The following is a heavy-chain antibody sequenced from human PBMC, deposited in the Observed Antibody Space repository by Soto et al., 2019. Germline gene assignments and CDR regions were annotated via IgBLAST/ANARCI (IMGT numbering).Heavy chain of an antibody. CDR1: GDSVSTNSAT. CDR3: ARLRGDSWLHS. Sequence: QVQLQQSGPGLVKPSQTLSLTCAISGDSVSTNSATWDWIRQSPSRGLEWLGRTYYRSKWYNDSSVSVKGRXTXNXXTSNNQFSLQLISVAPDDTAVYYCARLRGDSWLHSWGQGTLVTVSS. J-gene: IGHJ5*01. V-gene: IGHV6-1*01. CDR2: TYYRSKWYN.